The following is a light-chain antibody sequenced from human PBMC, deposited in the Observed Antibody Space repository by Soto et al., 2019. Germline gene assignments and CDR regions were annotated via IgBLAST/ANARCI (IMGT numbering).Light chain of an antibody. J-gene: IGLJ1*01. CDR1: NSNIGKND. CDR3: AAWDVSLSAFV. V-gene: IGLV1-47*02. Sequence: QSVLTQPPSVSGTPAQRVTISCSGSNSNIGKNDVYWYRHLPGTAPRLLIYVDDQRPSRVPDRFSASNSGTSASLAISGLRSYDEADYNCAAWDVSLSAFVFATGTKLTVL. CDR2: VDD.